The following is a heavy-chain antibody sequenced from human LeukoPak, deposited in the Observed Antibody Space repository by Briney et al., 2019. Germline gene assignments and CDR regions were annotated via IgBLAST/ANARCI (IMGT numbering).Heavy chain of an antibody. CDR3: AEDWYRITMVRGVISPSWFDP. V-gene: IGHV3-30*18. D-gene: IGHD3-10*01. Sequence: GGSLRLSCAASGFTFSSYGMHWVRQAPGKGLEWVAVISYDGSNKYYADSVKGRFTISRDNSKNTLYLQMNSLRAEDTAVYYWAEDWYRITMVRGVISPSWFDPWGQGTPVTVSS. J-gene: IGHJ5*02. CDR1: GFTFSSYG. CDR2: ISYDGSNK.